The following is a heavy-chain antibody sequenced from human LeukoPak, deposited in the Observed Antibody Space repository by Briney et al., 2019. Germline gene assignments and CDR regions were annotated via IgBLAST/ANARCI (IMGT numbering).Heavy chain of an antibody. Sequence: GGSLRLSCAASGFTFSTYSMNRVRQAPGKGLEWVSYIDSSGTTVYYADSVKGRFTISRDNAENSLYLQMNSLRAEDTAVYYCVRVGYCSGGGCQGRDWFDPWGQGTLVTVSS. CDR2: IDSSGTTV. V-gene: IGHV3-48*01. D-gene: IGHD2-15*01. CDR1: GFTFSTYS. J-gene: IGHJ5*02. CDR3: VRVGYCSGGGCQGRDWFDP.